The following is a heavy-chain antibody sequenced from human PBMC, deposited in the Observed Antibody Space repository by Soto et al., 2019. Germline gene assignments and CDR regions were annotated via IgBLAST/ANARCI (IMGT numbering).Heavy chain of an antibody. Sequence: GSLRLSCAASGFTFSLYEMNWVRQAPLKGLEWISYISTSGSPIYYADSVKGRFTISRDNTKNSLYLQMNSLRAEDTAVYYCARDGYGDPYYYYDMDVWGQGATVTVSS. D-gene: IGHD5-12*01. CDR1: GFTFSLYE. CDR2: ISTSGSPI. V-gene: IGHV3-48*03. CDR3: ARDGYGDPYYYYDMDV. J-gene: IGHJ6*02.